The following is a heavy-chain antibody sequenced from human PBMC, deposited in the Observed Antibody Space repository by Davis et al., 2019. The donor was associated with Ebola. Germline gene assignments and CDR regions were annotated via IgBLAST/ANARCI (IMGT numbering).Heavy chain of an antibody. Sequence: PGGSLRLSCAASGFTFADYSMNWVRQAPGGGLEWVSTISWDGGSAFYADSVRGRFTISRDNSRNSLYLQMSDLRTEDTAFYYCAKMASTVTDFDYRGQGTLVNVSS. V-gene: IGHV3-43*01. CDR3: AKMASTVTDFDY. D-gene: IGHD4-17*01. CDR1: GFTFADYS. J-gene: IGHJ4*02. CDR2: ISWDGGSA.